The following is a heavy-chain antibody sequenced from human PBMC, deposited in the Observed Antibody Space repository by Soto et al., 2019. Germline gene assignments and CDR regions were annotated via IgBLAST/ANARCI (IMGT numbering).Heavy chain of an antibody. CDR3: ARGEREIYYGSGSLLYHYYYYMDV. CDR2: INHSGST. V-gene: IGHV4-34*01. D-gene: IGHD3-10*01. Sequence: SETLSLTCAVYGGSFSGYYWSWIRQPPGKGLEWIGEINHSGSTNYNPSLKSRVTISVDTSKNQFSLKLSSVTAADTAVYYCARGEREIYYGSGSLLYHYYYYMDVWGKGTTVTVSS. CDR1: GGSFSGYY. J-gene: IGHJ6*03.